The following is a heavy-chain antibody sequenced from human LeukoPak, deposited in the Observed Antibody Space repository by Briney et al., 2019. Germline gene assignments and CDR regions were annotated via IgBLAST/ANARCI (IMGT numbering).Heavy chain of an antibody. D-gene: IGHD3-22*01. Sequence: GGSLRLSCAASGFTFSSYAMSWVRQAPGKGLEWVSTISGSGGSTYYADSVKGRFTISRDNSKNTLYPQMNSLRAEDTAVYYCAKQEDGYWTFDYWGQGTLVTVSS. J-gene: IGHJ4*02. CDR3: AKQEDGYWTFDY. CDR1: GFTFSSYA. CDR2: ISGSGGST. V-gene: IGHV3-23*01.